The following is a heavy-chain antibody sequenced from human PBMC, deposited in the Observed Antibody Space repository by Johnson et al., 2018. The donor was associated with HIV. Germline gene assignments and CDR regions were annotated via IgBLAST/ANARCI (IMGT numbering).Heavy chain of an antibody. CDR3: AKDLHYDSREGYAFDI. Sequence: QVQLVESGGGLVQPGRSLRLSCAASGFTFSSYAMHWVRQAPGKGLDWVAVISYDGGNKYYADSVKGRFTISRDNSKNTLYLQMNSLRAEDTAVFYCAKDLHYDSREGYAFDIWGQGTMVTVSS. CDR2: ISYDGGNK. J-gene: IGHJ3*02. V-gene: IGHV3-30*04. CDR1: GFTFSSYA. D-gene: IGHD3-22*01.